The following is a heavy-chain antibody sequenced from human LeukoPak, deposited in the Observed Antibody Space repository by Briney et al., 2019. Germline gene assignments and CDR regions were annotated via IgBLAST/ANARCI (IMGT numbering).Heavy chain of an antibody. J-gene: IGHJ4*02. V-gene: IGHV4-39*01. CDR1: GDSISSSTFY. CDR3: ARHQLLAFDY. Sequence: SETLSLTCTVSGDSISSSTFYWVWIRQPPGKGLEWIATIYYSGTTSYNPSLNRRVTISLDTSKNQFSLKLTSVTAADTAVYYCARHQLLAFDYWGQGTLVTVSS. D-gene: IGHD6-6*01. CDR2: IYYSGTT.